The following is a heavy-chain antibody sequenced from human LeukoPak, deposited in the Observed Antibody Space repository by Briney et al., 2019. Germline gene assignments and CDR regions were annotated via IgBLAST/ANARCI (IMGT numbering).Heavy chain of an antibody. CDR1: GGSISSRNW. J-gene: IGHJ6*02. Sequence: SGTLSLTCAVSGGSISSRNWWTWVRQPPGKGLEWIGEISHSGSTNYNPSLKSRVTISVDTSKNQFSLKLSSVTAADTAVYYCARGLNPDYYDFWSGWYYYYYGMDVWGQGTTVTVSS. D-gene: IGHD3-3*01. V-gene: IGHV4-4*02. CDR2: ISHSGST. CDR3: ARGLNPDYYDFWSGWYYYYYGMDV.